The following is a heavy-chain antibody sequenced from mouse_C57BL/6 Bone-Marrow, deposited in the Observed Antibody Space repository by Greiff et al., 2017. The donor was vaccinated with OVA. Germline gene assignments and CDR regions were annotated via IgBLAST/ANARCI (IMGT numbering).Heavy chain of an antibody. CDR2: IDPSDSYT. CDR1: GYTFTSYW. V-gene: IGHV1-69*01. J-gene: IGHJ3*01. D-gene: IGHD2-1*01. Sequence: QVQLQQSGAELVMPGASVKLSCKASGYTFTSYWMHWVKQRPGQGLEWIGEIDPSDSYTNYTQKFKGKSTLTVDKSSSTAYMQLSSLTSEDSAVYYCARERNAAWFAYWGQGTLVTVSA. CDR3: ARERNAAWFAY.